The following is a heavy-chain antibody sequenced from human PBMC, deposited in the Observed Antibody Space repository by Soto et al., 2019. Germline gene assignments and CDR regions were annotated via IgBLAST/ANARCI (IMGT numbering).Heavy chain of an antibody. CDR1: GFTFSSYA. CDR3: VREDYDRGGSFDF. J-gene: IGHJ4*02. V-gene: IGHV3-23*01. D-gene: IGHD3-22*01. Sequence: GGSLRLSCAASGFTFSSYAMSWVRQAPGKGLEWVSAISGSGDSTYYADSVKGRFTISRDNFKNSLYLQLNSLTDEDTAVYYCVREDYDRGGSFDFWGQGTLVTVSS. CDR2: ISGSGDST.